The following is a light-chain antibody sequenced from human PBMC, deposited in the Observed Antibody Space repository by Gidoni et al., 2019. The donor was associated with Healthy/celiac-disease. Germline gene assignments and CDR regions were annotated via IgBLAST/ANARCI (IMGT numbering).Light chain of an antibody. V-gene: IGKV3-11*01. CDR3: QPRSNWPPVT. CDR1: QSVSSY. CDR2: DAS. Sequence: EIVLTQSPATLSLSPGERATLSCRASQSVSSYLAWYQQKPGQAPRLLIYDASNRATGIPARFSGSGSGTDFTLTISSLEPEAFAVYYCQPRSNWPPVTFXGXTKVEIK. J-gene: IGKJ4*01.